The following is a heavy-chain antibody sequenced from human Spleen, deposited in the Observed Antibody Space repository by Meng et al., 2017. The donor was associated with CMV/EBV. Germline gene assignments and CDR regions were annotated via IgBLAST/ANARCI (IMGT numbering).Heavy chain of an antibody. V-gene: IGHV3-30*04. CDR2: ISYDGSNK. CDR3: AKIAAAGAFDY. CDR1: GFTFSGYA. J-gene: IGHJ4*02. D-gene: IGHD6-13*01. Sequence: LSCAASGFTFSGYAMHWVRQAPGKGLEWVAVISYDGSNKYYADSVKGRFTISRDNSKNTLYLQMNSLRAEDTAVYYCAKIAAAGAFDYWGQGTLVTVSS.